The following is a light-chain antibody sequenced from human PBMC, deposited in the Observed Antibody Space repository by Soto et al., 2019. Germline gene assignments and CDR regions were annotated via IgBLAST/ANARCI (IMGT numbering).Light chain of an antibody. J-gene: IGLJ3*02. V-gene: IGLV2-14*01. CDR3: SSYTDGNTLVV. CDR1: SSDVGGYNY. CDR2: EVN. Sequence: QSVLTQPASVSGSPGQSISISCTGTSSDVGGYNYVSWYQQSPGKAPKLMIFEVNNRPSGVSSRFSGSKSGNTASLTISGRQAEDEANYYCSSYTDGNTLVVFGGGTKLTVL.